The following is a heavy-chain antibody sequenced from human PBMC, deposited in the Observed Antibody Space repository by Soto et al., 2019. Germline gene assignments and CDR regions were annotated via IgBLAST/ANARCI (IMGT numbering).Heavy chain of an antibody. V-gene: IGHV3-9*01. J-gene: IGHJ6*03. CDR1: GFTFDDYA. Sequence: EVQLVESGGGLVQPGRSLRLSCAASGFTFDDYAMHWVRQAPGKGLEWVSGISWNSGSIDYADSVKGRFTISRDNAKSSLSLQMNSLRAEDTALYYCAKESYNRPQNYYYYYMDVWGKGTTVTVSS. D-gene: IGHD1-1*01. CDR2: ISWNSGSI. CDR3: AKESYNRPQNYYYYYMDV.